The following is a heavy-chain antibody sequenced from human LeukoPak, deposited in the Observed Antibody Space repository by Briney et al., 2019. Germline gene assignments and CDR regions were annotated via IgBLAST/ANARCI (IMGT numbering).Heavy chain of an antibody. Sequence: ASVKVSCKASGGTFSSYAISWVRQAPGQGLEWMGGIIPIFGTANYAQKFQGRVTITADKSTSTAYMELSSLRSEDTAVYYCASEIDDYYDSSGRSDYWGQGTLVTVSS. V-gene: IGHV1-69*06. J-gene: IGHJ4*02. CDR3: ASEIDDYYDSSGRSDY. CDR1: GGTFSSYA. D-gene: IGHD3-22*01. CDR2: IIPIFGTA.